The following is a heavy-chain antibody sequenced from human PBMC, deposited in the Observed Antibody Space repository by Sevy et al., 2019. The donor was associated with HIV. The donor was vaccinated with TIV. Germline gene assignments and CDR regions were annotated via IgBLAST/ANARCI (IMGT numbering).Heavy chain of an antibody. V-gene: IGHV3-15*07. Sequence: GGSLRLSCAASGLTFTNAWMNWVRQAPGKGLEWVGRIKSNNDGGTTNYAAPVKGRFTISRDDSKNTLSLQMNSLKTEDTAVYYCTTDPITLFGVVISEAGPDYWGQGTLVTVSS. D-gene: IGHD3-3*01. CDR2: IKSNNDGGTT. CDR3: TTDPITLFGVVISEAGPDY. CDR1: GLTFTNAW. J-gene: IGHJ4*02.